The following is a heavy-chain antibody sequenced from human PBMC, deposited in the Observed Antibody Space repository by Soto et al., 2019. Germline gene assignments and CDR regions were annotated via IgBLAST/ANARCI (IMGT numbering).Heavy chain of an antibody. CDR2: ISYDGSNK. V-gene: IGHV3-30*18. CDR3: AKEFWRNSGWGFDY. CDR1: GFTFSSYG. J-gene: IGHJ4*02. Sequence: QVQLVESGGGVVQPGRSLRLSCAASGFTFSSYGMHWVRQAPGKGLEWVAVISYDGSNKYYADSVKGRFTISRDNSKNTLYLQMNSLRAEDTAVYYCAKEFWRNSGWGFDYWGQGTLVTVSS. D-gene: IGHD6-19*01.